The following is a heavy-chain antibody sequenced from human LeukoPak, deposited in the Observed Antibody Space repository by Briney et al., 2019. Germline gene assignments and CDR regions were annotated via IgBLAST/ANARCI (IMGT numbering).Heavy chain of an antibody. V-gene: IGHV4-34*01. CDR3: ARGMNGWVL. D-gene: IGHD1-1*01. CDR1: GGSFSGYY. J-gene: IGHJ4*02. CDR2: IDHSGST. Sequence: SETLSLTCAVYGGSFSGYYWSWIRQPPGKGLEWIGEIDHSGSTNYNPSLKSRVTISVDTSKNQFSLKLSSVTAADTAVYYCARGMNGWVLWGQGTLVTVSS.